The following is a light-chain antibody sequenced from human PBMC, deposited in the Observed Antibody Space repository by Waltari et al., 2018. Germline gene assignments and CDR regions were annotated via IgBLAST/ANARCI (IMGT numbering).Light chain of an antibody. CDR3: QQFGNSVVT. V-gene: IGKV3-20*01. Sequence: EAVLTQSPGTLSLSPGERVTLSCRASQSVSSSYLAWYQQKPGQAPRLLIYATSTRATGIPDRFSGSGSGTHFTLTISRLEPEDFAVYYCQQFGNSVVTFGGGAKVEIK. CDR2: ATS. J-gene: IGKJ4*01. CDR1: QSVSSSY.